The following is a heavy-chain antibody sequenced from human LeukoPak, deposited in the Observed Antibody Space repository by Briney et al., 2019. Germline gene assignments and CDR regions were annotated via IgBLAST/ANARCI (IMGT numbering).Heavy chain of an antibody. J-gene: IGHJ4*02. D-gene: IGHD1-1*01. CDR3: ATTKQARRYFDY. CDR2: INPSGGNT. V-gene: IGHV3-23*01. Sequence: QTGGSLRLSCAGSGFTFSSNPLSWVRQAPGKGLEWVSAINPSGGNTYYADSVRGRFTISRDNSKNTLYLQMTTLRAEDTAVYYCATTKQARRYFDYWGQGTLVTVSS. CDR1: GFTFSSNP.